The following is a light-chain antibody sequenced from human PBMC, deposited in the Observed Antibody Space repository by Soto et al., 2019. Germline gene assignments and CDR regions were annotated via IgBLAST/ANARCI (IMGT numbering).Light chain of an antibody. J-gene: IGLJ1*01. V-gene: IGLV2-23*02. CDR3: CSYAGSLYV. Sequence: QSALNQPASVSGSPGQSITISCTGNSSDVGSYNLVSWYQQHPGKAPKLMIYEVSKRPSGVSNRFSGSKSGNTASLTISGLQAEDEADYYCCSYAGSLYVFGTGTKATVL. CDR2: EVS. CDR1: SSDVGSYNL.